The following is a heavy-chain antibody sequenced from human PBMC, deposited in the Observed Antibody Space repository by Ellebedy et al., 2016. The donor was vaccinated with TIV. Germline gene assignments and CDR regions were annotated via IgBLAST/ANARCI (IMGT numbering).Heavy chain of an antibody. V-gene: IGHV3-49*03. D-gene: IGHD3-22*01. CDR2: IRSKAYGGTT. J-gene: IGHJ4*02. Sequence: GESLKISXTASGFTFGDYAMSWFRQAPGKGLEWVGFIRSKAYGGTTEYAASVKGRFTISRDDSKSIAYLQMNSLKTEDTAVYYCTREEYYYDSSGYYSYFDYWGQGTLVTVSS. CDR1: GFTFGDYA. CDR3: TREEYYYDSSGYYSYFDY.